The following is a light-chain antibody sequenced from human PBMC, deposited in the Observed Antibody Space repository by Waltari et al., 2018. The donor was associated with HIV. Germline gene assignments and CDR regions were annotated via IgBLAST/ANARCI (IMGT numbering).Light chain of an antibody. V-gene: IGLV2-8*01. Sequence: QSALTLPPSASGSPGQSVTISCPGTSSDVGGYNYGSWYQQHPGKAPKLMIYEVSKRPSGVPDRFSGSKSGNTASLTVSGLQAEDEADYYCSSYAGSNNLVVFGGGTKLTVL. J-gene: IGLJ2*01. CDR3: SSYAGSNNLVV. CDR2: EVS. CDR1: SSDVGGYNY.